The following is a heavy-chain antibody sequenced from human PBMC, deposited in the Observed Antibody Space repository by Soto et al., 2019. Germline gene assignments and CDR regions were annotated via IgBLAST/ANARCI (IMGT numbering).Heavy chain of an antibody. CDR1: GDSISSSEW. V-gene: IGHV4-4*02. D-gene: IGHD1-20*01. J-gene: IGHJ4*02. Sequence: QVQLQESGPGLVKPSGTLSLNCKVSGDSISSSEWWSWVRQPPGKGLAWIAEIHHSAPTNYNPSLQSPVTITVDKSKNQISLRLSTVTAADTAVYYCARGGITAVRNYYFDHWGQGTLVTVSS. CDR2: IHHSAPT. CDR3: ARGGITAVRNYYFDH.